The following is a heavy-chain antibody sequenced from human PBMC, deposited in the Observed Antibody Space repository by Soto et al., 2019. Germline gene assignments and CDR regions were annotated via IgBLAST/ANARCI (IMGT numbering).Heavy chain of an antibody. J-gene: IGHJ6*04. CDR1: GFTFSSYA. CDR3: AKKYCGGFCLSHYHHYGMHV. CDR2: ISGSGGST. D-gene: IGHD2-21*01. V-gene: IGHV3-23*01. Sequence: GGSLRLACAASGFTFSSYAMSWVRQAPGKGLEWVSAISGSGGSTYYADSVKGRFTISRDNSKNTLYLQMNSLRAEDTAVYYCAKKYCGGFCLSHYHHYGMHVSDTGPTVTVS.